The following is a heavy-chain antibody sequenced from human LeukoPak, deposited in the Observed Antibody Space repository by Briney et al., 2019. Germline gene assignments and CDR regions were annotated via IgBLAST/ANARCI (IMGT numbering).Heavy chain of an antibody. CDR3: AREDYYGSGSYNAFDI. CDR2: INPNSGGT. V-gene: IGHV1-2*02. CDR1: VSTFTGYY. D-gene: IGHD3-10*01. Sequence: VASVKVSCKASVSTFTGYYMHWVRQAPGQGLEWMGWINPNSGGTNYAQKFQGRVTMTRDTSISTAYMELSRLRSDDTAVYYCAREDYYGSGSYNAFDIWGQGTMVTVSS. J-gene: IGHJ3*02.